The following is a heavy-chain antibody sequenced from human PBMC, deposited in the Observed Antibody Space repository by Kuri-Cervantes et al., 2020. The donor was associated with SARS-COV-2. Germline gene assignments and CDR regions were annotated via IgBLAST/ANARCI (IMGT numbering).Heavy chain of an antibody. CDR2: IYYSGST. V-gene: IGHV4-39*07. Sequence: GSLRLSCTVSGGSISSSSYYWGWICQPPGKGLEWIGSIYYSGSTYYNPSLKSRVTISVDTSKNQFSLKLSSVTAADTAVYYCARGGGYQLXXDDAFDIWGQGTMVTVSS. CDR3: ARGGGYQLXXDDAFDI. D-gene: IGHD2-2*01. J-gene: IGHJ3*02. CDR1: GGSISSSSYY.